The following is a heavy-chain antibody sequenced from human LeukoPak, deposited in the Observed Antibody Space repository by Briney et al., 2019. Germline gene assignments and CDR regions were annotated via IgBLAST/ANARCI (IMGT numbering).Heavy chain of an antibody. CDR2: ISYDGSNK. CDR3: ANRGSGGPVDY. D-gene: IGHD6-19*01. Sequence: PGGSLRLSCAASGFTLSSYSMNWVRQAPGKGLEWVAVISYDGSNKYYADSVKGRFTICRDNSKNTLYLQMNSLRAEDTAVYYCANRGSGGPVDYWGQGTLVTVSS. CDR1: GFTLSSYS. J-gene: IGHJ4*02. V-gene: IGHV3-30*18.